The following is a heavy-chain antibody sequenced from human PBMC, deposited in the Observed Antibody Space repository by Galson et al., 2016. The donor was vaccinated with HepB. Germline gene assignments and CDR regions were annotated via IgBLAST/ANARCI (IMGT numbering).Heavy chain of an antibody. V-gene: IGHV3-21*01. D-gene: IGHD3-3*01. CDR1: GFTFSSYS. CDR2: ISSSSSYI. J-gene: IGHJ6*03. Sequence: SLRLSCAGSGFTFSSYSMTWARQAPGKGLEWVSSISSSSSYIDYADSVKGRFTISRDNAKMYLQMNSLRAEDTAVYYCARDYNGDFWSGYYHSYYYMDLWGKGTTVTVSS. CDR3: ARDYNGDFWSGYYHSYYYMDL.